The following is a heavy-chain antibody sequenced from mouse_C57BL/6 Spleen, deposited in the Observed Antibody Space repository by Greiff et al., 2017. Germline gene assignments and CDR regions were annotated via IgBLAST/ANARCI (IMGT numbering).Heavy chain of an antibody. D-gene: IGHD3-1*01. Sequence: VQLKESGPELVKPGASVKISCKASGYSFTDYNMNWVKQSNGKSLEWIGVINPNYGTTSHNQKFKGKATLPVDQSSSTAYMQLNSLTSEDSAVYYCTSAYQGYCDVWGTGTTVTVSS. V-gene: IGHV1-39*01. CDR3: TSAYQGYCDV. J-gene: IGHJ1*03. CDR2: INPNYGTT. CDR1: GYSFTDYN.